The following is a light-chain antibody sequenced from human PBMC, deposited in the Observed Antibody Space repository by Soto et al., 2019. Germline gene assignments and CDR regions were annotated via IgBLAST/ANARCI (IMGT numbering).Light chain of an antibody. J-gene: IGLJ1*01. Sequence: QSVLTQPASVSGSPGQSITISCTGTSSDVGRYNLVSWYQQHPGKAPKLIIYEDNKRPSGVFNRFSGSKSGNTASLTISGLQTEDESDYYCCSYAGSRYVFGTGTKLTVL. V-gene: IGLV2-23*01. CDR3: CSYAGSRYV. CDR2: EDN. CDR1: SSDVGRYNL.